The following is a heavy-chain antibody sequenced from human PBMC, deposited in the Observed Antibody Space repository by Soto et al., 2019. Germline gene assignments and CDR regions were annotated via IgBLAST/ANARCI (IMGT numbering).Heavy chain of an antibody. CDR2: VYYTGST. Sequence: SETLSLTCTVSGASIRSTDYYWSWIRQAPGKGLEWIGYVYYTGSTYYNPSLMSRLTISVDTSKNQFSLKLTSVTAAETAVYYCVRTARQGAVAPHWFDRWGQGTQVTVSP. V-gene: IGHV4-30-4*01. CDR1: GASIRSTDYY. J-gene: IGHJ5*02. CDR3: VRTARQGAVAPHWFDR. D-gene: IGHD2-21*02.